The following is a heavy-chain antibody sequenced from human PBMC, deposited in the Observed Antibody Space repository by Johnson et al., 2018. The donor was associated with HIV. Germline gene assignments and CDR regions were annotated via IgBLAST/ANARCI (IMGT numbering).Heavy chain of an antibody. D-gene: IGHD6-13*01. CDR1: GFNFENYG. CDR2: VNWNGGDT. Sequence: EVQLVESGGGVVRPGGSLRLSCAASGFNFENYGMTWIRQAPEKGLEWVSGVNWNGGDTGYADSVKGRFTISRDNAKTFVYLQMNSLRAEDTAVYYCARGESSSWPDAFDIWGQGTMVTVSS. CDR3: ARGESSSWPDAFDI. V-gene: IGHV3-20*04. J-gene: IGHJ3*02.